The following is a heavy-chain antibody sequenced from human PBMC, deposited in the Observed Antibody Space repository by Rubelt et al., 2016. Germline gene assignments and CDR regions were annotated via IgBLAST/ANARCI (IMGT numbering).Heavy chain of an antibody. CDR3: AKDGVPYYVTGSAPRGYFDL. D-gene: IGHD3-10*02. Sequence: GLEWVSAISCSGGSTYYADSVKDRCTISRDNSQNTLYLQMNSLRAEDTAVYYCAKDGVPYYVTGSAPRGYFDLWGRGTLVTVSS. J-gene: IGHJ2*01. CDR2: ISCSGGST. V-gene: IGHV3-23*01.